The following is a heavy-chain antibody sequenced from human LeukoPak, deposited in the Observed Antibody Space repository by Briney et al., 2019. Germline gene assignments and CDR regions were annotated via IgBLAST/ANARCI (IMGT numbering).Heavy chain of an antibody. Sequence: GGSLRLSCAASGFTFSSYAMSWVRQAPGKGLEWVSAISGSGGSTYYADSVKGRFTISRDNSKNTLYLQMNSLRAEDTAVYYSAKDCRGPWIVGARGCYWGQGTLVTVSS. V-gene: IGHV3-23*01. J-gene: IGHJ4*02. CDR1: GFTFSSYA. D-gene: IGHD1-26*01. CDR3: AKDCRGPWIVGARGCY. CDR2: ISGSGGST.